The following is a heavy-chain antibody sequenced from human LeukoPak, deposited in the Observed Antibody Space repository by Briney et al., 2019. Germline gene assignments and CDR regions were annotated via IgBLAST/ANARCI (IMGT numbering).Heavy chain of an antibody. CDR1: GFTFSSYG. CDR3: ARDGWFGELDKDHFDY. J-gene: IGHJ4*02. V-gene: IGHV3-33*01. Sequence: PGGSLRLSCAASGFTFSSYGMHWVRQAPGKGLEWVAVIWYDGSNKYYADSVKGRFTISRDNAKNLLYLQMNSLRAEDTAVYYCARDGWFGELDKDHFDYWGQGTLVTVSS. D-gene: IGHD3-10*01. CDR2: IWYDGSNK.